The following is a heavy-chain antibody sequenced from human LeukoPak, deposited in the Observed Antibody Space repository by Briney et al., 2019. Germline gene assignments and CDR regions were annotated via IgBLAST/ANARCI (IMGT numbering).Heavy chain of an antibody. J-gene: IGHJ4*02. V-gene: IGHV4-34*01. D-gene: IGHD6-25*01. CDR1: GGSFSAYY. Sequence: SETLSLTCAVYGGSFSAYYWSWIRQPPGKGLEWIGEINHSGSTNYNPSLKSRVTISVDTSKNQFSLKLSSVTAADTAVYYCARVSSGAFDYWGQGTLVTVSS. CDR3: ARVSSGAFDY. CDR2: INHSGST.